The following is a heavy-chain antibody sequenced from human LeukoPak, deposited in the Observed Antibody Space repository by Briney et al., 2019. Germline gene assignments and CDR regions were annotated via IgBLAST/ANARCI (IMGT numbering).Heavy chain of an antibody. CDR2: ISSTSSYI. J-gene: IGHJ4*02. Sequence: GGSLILSCAASGFTFSSYSMNWVRQAPGKGLEWVSSISSTSSYIYYADSVKGRFTISRDNAKKSLYLQMNSLTAEDTAVYYCARASSGWAVDLYYFDYWGQGTLVTVSS. CDR3: ARASSGWAVDLYYFDY. D-gene: IGHD6-19*01. V-gene: IGHV3-21*01. CDR1: GFTFSSYS.